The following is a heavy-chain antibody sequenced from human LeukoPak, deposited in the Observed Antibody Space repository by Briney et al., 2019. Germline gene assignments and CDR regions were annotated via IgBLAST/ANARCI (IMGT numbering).Heavy chain of an antibody. D-gene: IGHD5-12*01. J-gene: IGHJ6*02. CDR3: ARDDGGYDSDYYYGMDV. CDR1: GFTFSSYG. Sequence: GGSLRLSCAASGFTFSSYGMHWVRQAPGKGLEWVAFIRYDGSNKYYADSVKGRFTISRDNSKNTLYLQMNSLRAEDTAVYYCARDDGGYDSDYYYGMDVWGQGTTVTVSS. CDR2: IRYDGSNK. V-gene: IGHV3-30*02.